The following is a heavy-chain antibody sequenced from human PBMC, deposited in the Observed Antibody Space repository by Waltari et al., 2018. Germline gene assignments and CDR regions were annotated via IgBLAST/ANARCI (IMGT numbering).Heavy chain of an antibody. V-gene: IGHV3-7*01. D-gene: IGHD4-17*01. Sequence: EVQLVESGGGLVKSGGSLRLSCAASGFTFSLYWMTWVRQAPGKGLEWVANIKQDESGRYYVDSVKGRFTISRDNAKNSLYLQMHSLRVEDTALYYCARNRVGTVTTPFDDWGQGTLVTVSS. J-gene: IGHJ4*02. CDR3: ARNRVGTVTTPFDD. CDR2: IKQDESGR. CDR1: GFTFSLYW.